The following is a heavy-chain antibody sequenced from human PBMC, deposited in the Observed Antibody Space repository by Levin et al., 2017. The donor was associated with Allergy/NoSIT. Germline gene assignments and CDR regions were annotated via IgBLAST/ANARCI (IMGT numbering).Heavy chain of an antibody. V-gene: IGHV3-33*01. CDR1: GFTFSSYG. Sequence: PGGSLRLSCAASGFTFSSYGMHWVRQAPGKGLEWVAVIWYDGSNKYYADSVKGRFTISRDNSKNTLYLQMNSLRAEDTAVYYCARDGNYDILTGYPPPPDYFDYWGQGTLVTVSS. CDR3: ARDGNYDILTGYPPPPDYFDY. CDR2: IWYDGSNK. J-gene: IGHJ4*02. D-gene: IGHD3-9*01.